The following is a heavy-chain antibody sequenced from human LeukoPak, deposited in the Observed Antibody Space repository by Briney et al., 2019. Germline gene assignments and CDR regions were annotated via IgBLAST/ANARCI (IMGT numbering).Heavy chain of an antibody. J-gene: IGHJ4*02. D-gene: IGHD6-19*01. CDR1: GFSISNYW. Sequence: GGSLRLSCAVSGFSISNYWMSWVRHIPGKGLEWVANINQDGSEKYYVDSVKGRFTISRDNAKNSLYLQMNSLRAEDTAVYYCARGGYSSGPGADWGQGTLVTVSS. V-gene: IGHV3-7*04. CDR3: ARGGYSSGPGAD. CDR2: INQDGSEK.